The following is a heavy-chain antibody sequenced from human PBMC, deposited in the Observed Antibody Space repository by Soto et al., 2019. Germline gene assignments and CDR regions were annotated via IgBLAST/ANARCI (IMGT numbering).Heavy chain of an antibody. J-gene: IGHJ4*02. V-gene: IGHV2-5*01. D-gene: IGHD3-3*01. CDR1: GFSLRTSVVG. CDR2: IYWNGDK. Sequence: SGPTLGNPTQTLTLTCTFSGFSLRTSVVGVGWIRQPPGKALEWVALIYWNGDKRYSPSLKSRLTITKDTSKNRVVLTMTNMDLVDTATYYWAHSFGTRITIFGVVRFGYFDYWGQGTLLTV. CDR3: AHSFGTRITIFGVVRFGYFDY.